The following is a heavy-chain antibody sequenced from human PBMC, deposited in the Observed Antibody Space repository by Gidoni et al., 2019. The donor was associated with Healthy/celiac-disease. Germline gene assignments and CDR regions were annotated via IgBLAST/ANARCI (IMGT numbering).Heavy chain of an antibody. D-gene: IGHD3-10*01. CDR2: INHSGST. Sequence: QVQLQQWGAGLLKPSETLSLTCAVYGGSFSGYYWSWIRQPPGKGLEWIGEINHSGSTNYNPSLKSRVTISVDTSKNQFSLKLSSVTAADTAVYYCARLGMVRRWAGIYGMDVWGQGTTVTVSS. V-gene: IGHV4-34*01. CDR1: GGSFSGYY. CDR3: ARLGMVRRWAGIYGMDV. J-gene: IGHJ6*02.